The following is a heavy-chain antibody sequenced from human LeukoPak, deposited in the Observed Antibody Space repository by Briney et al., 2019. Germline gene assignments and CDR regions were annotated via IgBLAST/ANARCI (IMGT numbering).Heavy chain of an antibody. D-gene: IGHD4-17*01. CDR1: GGSINTANYY. Sequence: SETLSLTCNVSGGSINTANYYWTWIRHPPGKGLEWIGYISYSGTPYYNPSLNSRVTISLDTSKNQFSLRLNSVTAADTAMYYCARDRYGDFEDYWGQGTLVTVSS. V-gene: IGHV4-30-4*08. CDR2: ISYSGTP. CDR3: ARDRYGDFEDY. J-gene: IGHJ4*02.